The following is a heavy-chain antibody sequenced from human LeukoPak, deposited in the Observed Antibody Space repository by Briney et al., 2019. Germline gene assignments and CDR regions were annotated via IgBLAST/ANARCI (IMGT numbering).Heavy chain of an antibody. Sequence: GGSLRLSCAASRFTFSNSWMSWVRLAPGKGMEWVANIKQDGSEKYYVDSVKGRFTISRDNAKNSLYLQMNSLRVEDTAVYYCARGDDGAYWGQGTLVTVSS. CDR2: IKQDGSEK. CDR3: ARGDDGAY. D-gene: IGHD3-16*01. J-gene: IGHJ4*02. CDR1: RFTFSNSW. V-gene: IGHV3-7*04.